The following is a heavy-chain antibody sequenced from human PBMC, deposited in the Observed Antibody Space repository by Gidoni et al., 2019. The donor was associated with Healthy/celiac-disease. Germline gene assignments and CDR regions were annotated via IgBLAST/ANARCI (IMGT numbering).Heavy chain of an antibody. CDR1: GGSISSSSYY. J-gene: IGHJ4*02. Sequence: QLQLQESGPGLVKPSETLSLTCTVSGGSISSSSYYWGWIRQPPGKGLEWIGSIYYSGSTYYNPSLKSRVTISVDTSKNQFSLKLSSVTAADTAVYYCASRLGSGSYFDYWGQGTLVTVSS. CDR3: ASRLGSGSYFDY. D-gene: IGHD3-10*01. CDR2: IYYSGST. V-gene: IGHV4-39*01.